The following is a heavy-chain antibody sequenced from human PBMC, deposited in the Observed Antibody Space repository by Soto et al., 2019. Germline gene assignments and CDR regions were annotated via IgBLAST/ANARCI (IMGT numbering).Heavy chain of an antibody. Sequence: PSETLSLTCAVYGGSFSGYYWSWIRQPPGKGLEWIGEINHSGSTNYNPSLKSRVTISVDTSKNQFSLKLSSVTAADTAVYYCARGRRRMDVWGQGTTVTVSS. J-gene: IGHJ6*02. CDR2: INHSGST. V-gene: IGHV4-34*01. CDR1: GGSFSGYY. CDR3: ARGRRRMDV.